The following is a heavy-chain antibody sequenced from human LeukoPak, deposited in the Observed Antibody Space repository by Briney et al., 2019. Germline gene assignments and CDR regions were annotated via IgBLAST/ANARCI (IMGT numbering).Heavy chain of an antibody. CDR3: ARDGEDILSNWFDP. V-gene: IGHV4-4*07. Sequence: SETLSLTCTVSGGSITGYYWRWIRQSAGKGLEWIGRVYSTGSSNYNPSFKSRVTISRDTSKNEVSLNMGSVTAADTAVYYCARDGEDILSNWFDPWGQGILVTVSS. CDR2: VYSTGSS. J-gene: IGHJ5*02. CDR1: GGSITGYY.